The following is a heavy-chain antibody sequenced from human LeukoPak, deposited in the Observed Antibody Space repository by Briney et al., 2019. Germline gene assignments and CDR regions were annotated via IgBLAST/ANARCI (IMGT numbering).Heavy chain of an antibody. D-gene: IGHD2-2*01. Sequence: PGGSLRLSCAASGFTFSSYWMSWVRQAPGKGLEWVANIKQDGSEKYYVDSVKGRFTISRDNAKNSLYLQMNSLRAEDTAVYYCARGRSAYCSSTSCTSGYYYYMDVWGKGTTVTVSS. CDR3: ARGRSAYCSSTSCTSGYYYYMDV. CDR1: GFTFSSYW. J-gene: IGHJ6*03. V-gene: IGHV3-7*01. CDR2: IKQDGSEK.